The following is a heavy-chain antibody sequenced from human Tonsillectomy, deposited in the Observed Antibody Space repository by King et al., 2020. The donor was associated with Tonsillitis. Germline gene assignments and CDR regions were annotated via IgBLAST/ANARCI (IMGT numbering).Heavy chain of an antibody. J-gene: IGHJ4*02. CDR2: ISYDGKSK. CDR1: GFTFSGYA. CDR3: ARGAPPDY. D-gene: IGHD4/OR15-4a*01. V-gene: IGHV3-30*04. Sequence: VQLVESGGGVVQPGRSLRLSCAASGFTFSGYAMHWVRQAPGKGLEWVAVISYDGKSKNYADSGKGRFTLSRDNSNKTLYLQMNSLRAEDPAVYYCARGAPPDYWGQGTLVTVSS.